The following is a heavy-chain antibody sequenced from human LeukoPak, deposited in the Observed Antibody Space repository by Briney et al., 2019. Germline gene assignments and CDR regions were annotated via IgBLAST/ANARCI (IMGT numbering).Heavy chain of an antibody. Sequence: GSLRLSCVVSGFTLSNYGMHWVRQAPGKGLEWVTVISSDGTNKYYADSVEGRFTITRDIFENTVYLQMNSLRADDTAVYYCARDQSGIRYFDWLLSDDWGQGTLVTVSS. D-gene: IGHD3-9*01. V-gene: IGHV3-30*03. CDR3: ARDQSGIRYFDWLLSDD. J-gene: IGHJ4*02. CDR2: ISSDGTNK. CDR1: GFTLSNYG.